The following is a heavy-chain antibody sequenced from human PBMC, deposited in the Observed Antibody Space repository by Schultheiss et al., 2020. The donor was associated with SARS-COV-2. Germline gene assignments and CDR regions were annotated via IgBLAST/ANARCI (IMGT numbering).Heavy chain of an antibody. D-gene: IGHD4-11*01. CDR1: GYSISSGYY. V-gene: IGHV4-38-2*02. Sequence: SETLSLTCSVSGYSISSGYYWAWLRQPPGKGLEWIATIYLSGTTYYNPSLKNRAIISVDTSKNQFSLRLTSVAASDTAVYYCARESPLDYIHYMDVWGKGTAVTVSS. CDR2: IYLSGTT. CDR3: ARESPLDYIHYMDV. J-gene: IGHJ6*03.